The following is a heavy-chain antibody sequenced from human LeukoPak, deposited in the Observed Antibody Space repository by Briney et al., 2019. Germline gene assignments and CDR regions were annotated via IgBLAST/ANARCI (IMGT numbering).Heavy chain of an antibody. CDR2: TRNKANSYTT. J-gene: IGHJ4*02. D-gene: IGHD7-27*01. Sequence: GGSLRLSCVASGFTFSDHYMDWVRQAPGKGLEWVGRTRNKANSYTTEYAASVKGRFTISRDDSKNPLYLQMNSLKTEDTAVYYCARDYPGYWGQGTLVTVSS. V-gene: IGHV3-72*01. CDR1: GFTFSDHY. CDR3: ARDYPGY.